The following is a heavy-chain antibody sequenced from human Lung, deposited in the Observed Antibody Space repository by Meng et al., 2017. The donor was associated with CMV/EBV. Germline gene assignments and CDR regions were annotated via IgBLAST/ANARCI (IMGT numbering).Heavy chain of an antibody. J-gene: IGHJ4*02. CDR2: IIPFLGVA. D-gene: IGHD6-19*01. CDR1: RGRFGNYG. Sequence: SVXVSWKASRGRFGNYGISWARQAPGQGLEWMGGIIPFLGVASYAPNFKGRFTITTDKSTGTVYMDLSSLRSEDTAVYYCATDAVARVDYWGQGTRVTVYS. V-gene: IGHV1-69*10. CDR3: ATDAVARVDY.